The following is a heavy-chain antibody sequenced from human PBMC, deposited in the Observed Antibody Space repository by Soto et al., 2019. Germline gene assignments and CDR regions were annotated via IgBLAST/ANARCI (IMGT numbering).Heavy chain of an antibody. J-gene: IGHJ4*02. Sequence: GGSLRLSCAASGFTVSSNYMSWVRQAPGKGLEWVSVIYSGGSTYYADSVKGRFTISRDNSKNTLYLQMNSLRAEDTAVYYCARVRDYYDSSGSFDYWGQGTLVTVSS. CDR3: ARVRDYYDSSGSFDY. D-gene: IGHD3-22*01. V-gene: IGHV3-53*01. CDR1: GFTVSSNY. CDR2: IYSGGST.